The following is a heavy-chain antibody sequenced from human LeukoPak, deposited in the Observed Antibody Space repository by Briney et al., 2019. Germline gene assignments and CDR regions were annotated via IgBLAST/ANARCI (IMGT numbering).Heavy chain of an antibody. CDR1: GFTFSSYA. Sequence: GGSLRLSCAASGFTFSSYAMSWVRQAPGKGLEWVSAISGSGGSTYYADSVKGRFTISRDNSKNTLYLQMNSLRAEDTAVYYCASAPYDILTSQNWYFDLWGRGTVVTVSS. D-gene: IGHD3-9*01. CDR3: ASAPYDILTSQNWYFDL. CDR2: ISGSGGST. V-gene: IGHV3-23*01. J-gene: IGHJ2*01.